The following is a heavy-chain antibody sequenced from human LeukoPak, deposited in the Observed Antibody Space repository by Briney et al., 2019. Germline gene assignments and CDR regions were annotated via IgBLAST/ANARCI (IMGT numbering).Heavy chain of an antibody. CDR3: ARLGGSPGTVPGFSY. V-gene: IGHV4-38-2*01. CDR1: GYSISSGYY. J-gene: IGHJ4*02. Sequence: ASETLSLTCAVSGYSISSGYYWGWIRPPPGKGLEWIGSIYHSGSTYYNPSLKSRVTISVDTSKNQFSLKLSSVTAADTAVYYCARLGGSPGTVPGFSYWGQGTLVTVSS. D-gene: IGHD3-16*01. CDR2: IYHSGST.